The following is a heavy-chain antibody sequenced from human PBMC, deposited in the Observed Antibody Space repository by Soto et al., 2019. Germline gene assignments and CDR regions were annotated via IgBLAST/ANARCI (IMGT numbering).Heavy chain of an antibody. CDR1: GYTFTSYY. CDR2: INPSGGST. V-gene: IGHV1-46*01. CDR3: ARDPRAVAGDDAFDI. J-gene: IGHJ3*02. D-gene: IGHD6-19*01. Sequence: QVQLVQSGAEVKKPGASVKVSCKASGYTFTSYYMHWVRQAPGQGLEWMGIINPSGGSTSYAQKFQGRVTMTRDTSTSTVYMELSSLRSEDTAVYHCARDPRAVAGDDAFDIWGQGTMVTVSS.